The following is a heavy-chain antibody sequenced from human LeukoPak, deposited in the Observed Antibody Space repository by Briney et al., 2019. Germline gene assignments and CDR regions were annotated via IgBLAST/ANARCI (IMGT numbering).Heavy chain of an antibody. CDR2: ISGSGGST. CDR1: GFTFSSYA. Sequence: PGAPLRLSCAASGFTFSSYAMSWVRQAPGKGLEWVSAISGSGGSTYHADSVKGRFTISRDNSKNTPYLQMNSLRAEDTAVYYCAVGIAARWASYFDYWGQGTLVTVSS. CDR3: AVGIAARWASYFDY. D-gene: IGHD6-6*01. V-gene: IGHV3-23*01. J-gene: IGHJ4*02.